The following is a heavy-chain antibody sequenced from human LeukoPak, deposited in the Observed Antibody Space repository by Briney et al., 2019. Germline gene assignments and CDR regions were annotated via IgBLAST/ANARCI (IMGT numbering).Heavy chain of an antibody. Sequence: ASVKVSCKASGYTFTSYYMHWVRQAPGQGLEWMGWISAYNGNTNYAQKLQGRVTMTTDTSTSTAYMELRSLRSDDTAVYYCARSHKLEPALEHWGQGTLVTVSS. CDR3: ARSHKLEPALEH. J-gene: IGHJ1*01. D-gene: IGHD1-1*01. V-gene: IGHV1-18*04. CDR1: GYTFTSYY. CDR2: ISAYNGNT.